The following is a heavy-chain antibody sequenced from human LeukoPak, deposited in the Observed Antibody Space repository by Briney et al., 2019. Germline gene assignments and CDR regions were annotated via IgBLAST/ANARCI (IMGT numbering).Heavy chain of an antibody. V-gene: IGHV1-46*01. D-gene: IGHD3-10*01. CDR3: ARGGDTMVRGVIPNDY. Sequence: PSGCSTSYAQKFQGRVTITRETTTRKVYMELSSLRSEDTAVYYCARGGDTMVRGVIPNDYWGQGTLVTVSS. CDR2: PSGCST. J-gene: IGHJ4*02.